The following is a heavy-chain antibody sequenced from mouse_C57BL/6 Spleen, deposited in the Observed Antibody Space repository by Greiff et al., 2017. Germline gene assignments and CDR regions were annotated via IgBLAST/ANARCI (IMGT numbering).Heavy chain of an antibody. Sequence: VQLQQSGPGLVAPSQSLSITCTVSGFSLTSYAISWVRQPPGKGLEWLGVIWTGGGTNYNSALKSRLSISKDNSKSQVFLKMNSLQPDDTARYYCARTGSRYGYAMDYWGQGTSVTVSS. CDR2: IWTGGGT. V-gene: IGHV2-9-1*01. D-gene: IGHD1-1*01. CDR1: GFSLTSYA. J-gene: IGHJ4*01. CDR3: ARTGSRYGYAMDY.